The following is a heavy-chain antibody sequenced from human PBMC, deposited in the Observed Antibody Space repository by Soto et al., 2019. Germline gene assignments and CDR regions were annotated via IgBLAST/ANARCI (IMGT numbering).Heavy chain of an antibody. V-gene: IGHV4-59*01. J-gene: IGHJ3*02. Sequence: ETLSLTCTVSGGSISSYYWSWIRQPPGKGLEWIGYIYYSGSTNYNPSLESRVTISVDTSKNQFSLKLSSVTAADTAVYYCARALILTGYYIHDAFDIWGQGTMVTVSS. D-gene: IGHD3-9*01. CDR2: IYYSGST. CDR1: GGSISSYY. CDR3: ARALILTGYYIHDAFDI.